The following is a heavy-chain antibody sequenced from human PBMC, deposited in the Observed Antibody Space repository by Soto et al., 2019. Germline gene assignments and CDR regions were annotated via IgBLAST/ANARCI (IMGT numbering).Heavy chain of an antibody. Sequence: QVQLVQSGAEVKKPGASVKVSCKASGYTFTSYSISWVRQAPGQGLEWMGWINPYNGNTNYAQKLQGRVTMTTDTSTSTAYMELRSLKSDDTAVYYCARDLAAAGPFDYWGQGTLVTVSS. V-gene: IGHV1-18*01. CDR3: ARDLAAAGPFDY. CDR1: GYTFTSYS. CDR2: INPYNGNT. J-gene: IGHJ4*02. D-gene: IGHD6-13*01.